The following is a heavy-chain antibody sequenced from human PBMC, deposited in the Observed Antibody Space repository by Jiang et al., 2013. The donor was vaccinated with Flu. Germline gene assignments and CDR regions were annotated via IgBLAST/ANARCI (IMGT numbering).Heavy chain of an antibody. V-gene: IGHV4-34*01. CDR2: INHSGST. CDR3: ARRARRGSYGNWFDP. CDR1: GGSFSGYY. Sequence: LLKPSETLSLTCAVYGGSFSGYYWSWIRQPPGKGLEWIGEINHSGSTNYNPSLKSRVTISVDTSKNQFSLKLSSVTAADTAVYYCARRARRGSYGNWFDPWGQGTLVTVSS. J-gene: IGHJ5*02. D-gene: IGHD1-26*01.